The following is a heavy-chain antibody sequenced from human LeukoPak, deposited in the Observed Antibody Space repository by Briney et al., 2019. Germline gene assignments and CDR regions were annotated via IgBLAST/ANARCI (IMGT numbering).Heavy chain of an antibody. Sequence: GASVKVCCKASGYTFTSYGISWVRQAPGQGLEWMGWISAYNGNTDYAQSLQVRVTMTIDTSTSTVYMELRSLRSDDTAVYYCARDVGRSYDLDYWGQGTLVTVSS. CDR2: ISAYNGNT. D-gene: IGHD3-16*01. J-gene: IGHJ4*02. V-gene: IGHV1-18*01. CDR3: ARDVGRSYDLDY. CDR1: GYTFTSYG.